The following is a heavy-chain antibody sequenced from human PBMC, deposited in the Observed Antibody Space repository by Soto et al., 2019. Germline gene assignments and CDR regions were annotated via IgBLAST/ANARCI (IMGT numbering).Heavy chain of an antibody. CDR1: GYSFTSYW. V-gene: IGHV5-10-1*01. CDR3: ARASLDYYYYMDV. J-gene: IGHJ6*03. Sequence: SLKISCKGSGYSFTSYWISWVRQMPGKGLEWMGRIDPSDSYTNYSPSFQGHVTISADKSISTAYLQMNSLRAEDTAVYYCARASLDYYYYMDVWGKGTTVTVSS. CDR2: IDPSDSYT.